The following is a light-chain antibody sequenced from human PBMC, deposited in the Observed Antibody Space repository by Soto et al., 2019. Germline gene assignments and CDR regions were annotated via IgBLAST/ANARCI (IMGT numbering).Light chain of an antibody. V-gene: IGKV3-20*01. J-gene: IGKJ3*01. CDR1: QSLSDSY. Sequence: EIVLTQSPGTLSLSAGEKATLSCRASQSLSDSYLAWYQQKVGQAPRLLIYGASSRATGIPDRFSGSGSGTDFTLTISRLEPEDFAVYYCQQYGTSPFTFGPGTTVDI. CDR3: QQYGTSPFT. CDR2: GAS.